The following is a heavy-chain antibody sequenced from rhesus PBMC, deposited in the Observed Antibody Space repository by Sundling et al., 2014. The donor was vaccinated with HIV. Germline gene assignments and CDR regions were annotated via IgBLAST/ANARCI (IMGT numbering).Heavy chain of an antibody. V-gene: IGHV3S42*01. CDR1: GFTFSSYG. D-gene: IGHD3-3*01. Sequence: EVQLVETGGGLVQPGGSLKLSCAASGFTFSSYGMSWVRQAPGKGLEWVSTINSGGDSTYYADSVKGRFTISRDNSKNTLSLQMNNLRAEDTAVYYCVGMLDGFWTGYFDYWGQGVLVTVSS. CDR2: INSGGDST. J-gene: IGHJ4*01. CDR3: VGMLDGFWTGYFDY.